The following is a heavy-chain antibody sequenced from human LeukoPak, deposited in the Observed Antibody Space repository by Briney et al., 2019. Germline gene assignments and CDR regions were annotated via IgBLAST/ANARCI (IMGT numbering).Heavy chain of an antibody. D-gene: IGHD1-26*01. CDR2: VHSSGST. V-gene: IGHV4-59*01. J-gene: IGHJ4*02. Sequence: NPSETLSLTCTVSGGSISGYYWSWIRQPPGRGLEWIGYVHSSGSTNYNPSLKSRVTISVDPSKNQFSLKVTSVTTADTAVYHCARGGSYSGTFDYWGQETLVTVSS. CDR3: ARGGSYSGTFDY. CDR1: GGSISGYY.